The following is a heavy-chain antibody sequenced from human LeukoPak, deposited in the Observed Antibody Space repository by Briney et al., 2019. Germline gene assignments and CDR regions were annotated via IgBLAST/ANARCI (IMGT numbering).Heavy chain of an antibody. CDR2: IIPMSTTA. J-gene: IGHJ1*01. CDR1: GGIYRITA. D-gene: IGHD4-23*01. CDR3: ATYGGNTAEYFQH. V-gene: IGHV1-69*05. Sequence: SVKVSCKVSGGIYRITAITWVRQAPGQGLEWMGGIIPMSTTANYAQKFQGRVTITRDDSTSTAYMEVGSLRSEDTALYYCATYGGNTAEYFQHWGQGTLVTVSS.